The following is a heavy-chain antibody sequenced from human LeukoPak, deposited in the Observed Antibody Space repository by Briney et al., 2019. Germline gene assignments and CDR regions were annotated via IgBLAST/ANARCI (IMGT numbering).Heavy chain of an antibody. D-gene: IGHD6-19*01. CDR2: ISFDGRNK. Sequence: QPGGSLRLSCAASGFTFSRYGMHWVRQAPGKGLEWVAVISFDGRNKYYADSVKGRFTISRDNSKKTLYLQMNSLRAEDTAVYYCAKVGQWLVRRYFDYWGQGTLVTVSS. V-gene: IGHV3-30*18. J-gene: IGHJ4*02. CDR3: AKVGQWLVRRYFDY. CDR1: GFTFSRYG.